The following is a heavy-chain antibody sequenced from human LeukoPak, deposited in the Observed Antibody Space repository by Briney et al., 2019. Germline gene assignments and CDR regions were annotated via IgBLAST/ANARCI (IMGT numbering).Heavy chain of an antibody. D-gene: IGHD4-17*01. V-gene: IGHV1-18*01. CDR1: GYTFTSYG. CDR3: ARGGQDYGDYQNFDY. J-gene: IGHJ4*02. CDR2: ISAYNGNT. Sequence: ASVKVSCKASGYTFTSYGISWVRQAPGQGLEWMGWISAYNGNTNYAQKLQGRVTMTTDTSTSTAYMELRSLRSDDTAVYYCARGGQDYGDYQNFDYWGQGTLVTVSS.